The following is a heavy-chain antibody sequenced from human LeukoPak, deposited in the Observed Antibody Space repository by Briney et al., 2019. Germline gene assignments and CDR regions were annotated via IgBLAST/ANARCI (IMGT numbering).Heavy chain of an antibody. D-gene: IGHD6-19*01. CDR2: TYYRSKWYS. Sequence: SQTLSLTCAISGDSVSSNSAAWNWIRQSPSRGLEWLGRTYYRSKWYSSYALSVKSRITISPDTSKNQFSLQLNSVTPEDTAVYYCARGGGGGGWYGNLYYWGQGTLVTVSS. J-gene: IGHJ4*02. V-gene: IGHV6-1*01. CDR3: ARGGGGGGWYGNLYY. CDR1: GDSVSSNSAA.